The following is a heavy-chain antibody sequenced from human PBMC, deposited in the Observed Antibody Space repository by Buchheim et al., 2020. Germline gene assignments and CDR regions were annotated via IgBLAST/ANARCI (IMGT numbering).Heavy chain of an antibody. D-gene: IGHD6-19*01. V-gene: IGHV3-7*01. CDR2: IKEDGSEN. CDR1: GFTFSSSW. Sequence: EVQLVASGGGLVQPGGSLRLSCAASGFTFSSSWMSWVRQAPGKGLEWVANIKEDGSENHYVDSVKGRFTISRDNAKNSLNLQMNSLRAEDTAVYYCARVGGWYLRYYFDYWGQGTL. J-gene: IGHJ4*02. CDR3: ARVGGWYLRYYFDY.